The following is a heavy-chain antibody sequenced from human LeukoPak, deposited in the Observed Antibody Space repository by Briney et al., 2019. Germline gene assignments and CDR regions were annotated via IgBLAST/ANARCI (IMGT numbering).Heavy chain of an antibody. V-gene: IGHV3-23*01. CDR1: GFTFSRYA. Sequence: GGSLRLSCAASGFTFSRYAMSWVRQAPGKALEWISTLNSDGGSTYYADSVKGRFTISRDNSKNTLYLQLNNLKADDTAVYYCASRNLQSCGSINCYTPFDYWAREPWSPSPQ. CDR2: LNSDGGST. CDR3: ASRNLQSCGSINCYTPFDY. J-gene: IGHJ4*02. D-gene: IGHD2-2*02.